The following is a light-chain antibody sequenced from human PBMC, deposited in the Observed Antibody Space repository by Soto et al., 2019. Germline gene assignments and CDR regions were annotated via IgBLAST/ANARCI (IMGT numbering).Light chain of an antibody. Sequence: EIVLTPSPATLSLSPGETATLSCRASQSVSSYLAWYQQKPGQAPRLLIYDASNRATGIPARFSGSGSGTDFTLTISSLEPEDFAVYYCQQRSNWITFGQGTRLEI. CDR1: QSVSSY. CDR2: DAS. J-gene: IGKJ5*01. V-gene: IGKV3-11*01. CDR3: QQRSNWIT.